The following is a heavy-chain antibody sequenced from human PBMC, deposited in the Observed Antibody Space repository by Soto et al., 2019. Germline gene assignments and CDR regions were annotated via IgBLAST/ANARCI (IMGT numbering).Heavy chain of an antibody. CDR1: GYTFTSNY. Sequence: ASVKVSCKASGYTFTSNYMHWVRQAPGQGLEWMGIINPSGGSTSYAQKFQGRVTMTRDTSTSTVYMELSSLRSEDTAVYYCARSLTYYDFWSGFAPKYYYYGMDVWGQGTTVTVSS. D-gene: IGHD3-3*01. CDR2: INPSGGST. J-gene: IGHJ6*02. V-gene: IGHV1-46*01. CDR3: ARSLTYYDFWSGFAPKYYYYGMDV.